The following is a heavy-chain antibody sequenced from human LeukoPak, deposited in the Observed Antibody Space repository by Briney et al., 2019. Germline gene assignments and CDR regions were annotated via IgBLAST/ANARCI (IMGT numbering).Heavy chain of an antibody. Sequence: GASVKVSCKASGYTFTSYDINWVRQATGQGLEWMGWMNPNSGNTGYAQKFQGRVTMTRNTSISTAYMELSSLRSEDTAVYYCARGPKLGYCSSTSCYYDYYYYMDVWGKGTTVTVSS. V-gene: IGHV1-8*02. CDR1: GYTFTSYD. CDR3: ARGPKLGYCSSTSCYYDYYYYMDV. D-gene: IGHD2-2*01. CDR2: MNPNSGNT. J-gene: IGHJ6*03.